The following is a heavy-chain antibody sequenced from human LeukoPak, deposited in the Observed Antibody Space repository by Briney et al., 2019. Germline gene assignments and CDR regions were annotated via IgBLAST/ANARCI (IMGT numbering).Heavy chain of an antibody. CDR2: ITHNGGTQ. CDR1: GFTFGNYA. V-gene: IGHV3-30-3*01. CDR3: ARDAQSGAFSDFDY. Sequence: PGGSLRLSCEASGFTFGNYAIHWVCQVPGEGLEWVAIITHNGGTQYYADSVKGRFTISRDNSQSTVFLQMNSLRPEDTAVYYCARDAQSGAFSDFDYWGQGTLVTASS. D-gene: IGHD1-26*01. J-gene: IGHJ4*02.